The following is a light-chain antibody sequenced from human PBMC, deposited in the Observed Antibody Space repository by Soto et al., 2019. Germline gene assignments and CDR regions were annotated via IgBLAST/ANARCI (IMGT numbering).Light chain of an antibody. CDR3: CSYAGSVV. J-gene: IGLJ2*01. Sequence: QSALTQPRSVSGSPGQSVTISCTGTSSDVGGYNYVSWYQQHPGKAPKLMIYDVTKRPSGVPDRFSGSKSGNTASLTISGLQAEDGADYYCCSYAGSVVFGGGTKVTVL. CDR1: SSDVGGYNY. V-gene: IGLV2-11*01. CDR2: DVT.